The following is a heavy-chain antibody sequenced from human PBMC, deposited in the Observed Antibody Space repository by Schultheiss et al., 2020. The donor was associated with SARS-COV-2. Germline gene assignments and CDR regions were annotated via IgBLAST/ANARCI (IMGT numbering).Heavy chain of an antibody. Sequence: GGSLRLSCAASGFTVSSNYMSWVRQAPGKGLEWVSVIYSGGSTYYADSVKGRFTISRDNSKNTLYLQMNSLRAEDTAVYYCTLSVVVGATYPNIPPVWGQGTLVTVSS. CDR2: IYSGGST. D-gene: IGHD1-26*01. CDR3: TLSVVVGATYPNIPPV. CDR1: GFTVSSNY. V-gene: IGHV3-53*01. J-gene: IGHJ4*02.